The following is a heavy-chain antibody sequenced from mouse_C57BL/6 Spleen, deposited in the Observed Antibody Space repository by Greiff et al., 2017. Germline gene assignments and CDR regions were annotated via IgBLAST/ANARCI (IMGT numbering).Heavy chain of an antibody. CDR1: GYTFTSYW. V-gene: IGHV1-53*01. J-gene: IGHJ4*01. Sequence: QVQLQQSGTELVKPGASVKLSCKASGYTFTSYWMHWVKQRPGQGLEWIGNINPSNGGTNYNEKFKSKATLTVDKSSSTAYMQLSSLTSEDSAVYYWARVRNYYARDYWGQGTSVTVSS. CDR3: ARVRNYYARDY. CDR2: INPSNGGT.